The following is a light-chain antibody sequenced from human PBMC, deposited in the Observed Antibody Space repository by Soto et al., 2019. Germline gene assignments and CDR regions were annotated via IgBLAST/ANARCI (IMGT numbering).Light chain of an antibody. CDR3: ELYTIWLRA. CDR2: GAS. CDR1: QSVSSN. Sequence: EIVMTQSPATLSVSPGERATLSCRASQSVSSNLAWYQQKPGQAPRLLIYGASTRATGIPARFSGSGSGTEFTLTISSLQSEDFAMYNCELYTIWLRAVGQGT. V-gene: IGKV3-15*01. J-gene: IGKJ1*01.